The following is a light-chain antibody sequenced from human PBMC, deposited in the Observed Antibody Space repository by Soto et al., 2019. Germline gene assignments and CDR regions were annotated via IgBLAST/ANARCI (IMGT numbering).Light chain of an antibody. Sequence: EIILTQSPDTLSLSPGERATLFCRASQTVSSNYLAWCQQRPGQAPRLLIYGASTRAACIPDRFSGSGSGTDFTLTITRLEPEDSAVYFCQQYTGPPTTFGQGTRLEIK. CDR2: GAS. CDR3: QQYTGPPTT. CDR1: QTVSSNY. V-gene: IGKV3-20*01. J-gene: IGKJ5*01.